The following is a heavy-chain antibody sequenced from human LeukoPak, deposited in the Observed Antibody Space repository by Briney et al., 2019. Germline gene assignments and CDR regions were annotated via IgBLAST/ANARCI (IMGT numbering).Heavy chain of an antibody. J-gene: IGHJ4*02. D-gene: IGHD6-13*01. CDR3: ATDLSSSWLKSLDC. CDR1: GYTLTELS. CDR2: FDPEDGET. V-gene: IGHV1-24*01. Sequence: ASVKVSCTVSGYTLTELSMHWVRQAPGKGLEWMGGFDPEDGETIYAQTFQGRVTMTEDTSTDTAYMELRSLRSEGTGVYYCATDLSSSWLKSLDCWGQGTLVTVSS.